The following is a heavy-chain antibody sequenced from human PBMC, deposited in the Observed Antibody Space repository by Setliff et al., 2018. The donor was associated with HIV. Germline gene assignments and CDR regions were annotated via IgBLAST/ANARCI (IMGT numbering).Heavy chain of an antibody. Sequence: SETLSLTCTVSGGSISSGSYYWSWIRQPAGKGLEWIGRVFPSGSTNYNPYLESRVTVSVDTSKNQFSLKVFSVTAADTAVYYCAREGDSSAWYRFDPWGQGTLVTVSS. CDR3: AREGDSSAWYRFDP. V-gene: IGHV4-61*02. CDR1: GGSISSGSYY. CDR2: VFPSGST. J-gene: IGHJ5*02. D-gene: IGHD6-13*01.